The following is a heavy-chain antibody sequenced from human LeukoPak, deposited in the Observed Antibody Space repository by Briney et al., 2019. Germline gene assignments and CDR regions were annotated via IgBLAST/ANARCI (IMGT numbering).Heavy chain of an antibody. D-gene: IGHD3-16*01. Sequence: PGGSLRLSCAASGFTFSSYSMNWVRQAPGKGLEWVSYISSSSSTIYYADPVKGRFTISRDNAKNSLYLQMNSLRAEDTAVYYCARDWGRRYYYYYYYMDVWGKGTTVTVSS. CDR3: ARDWGRRYYYYYYYMDV. CDR1: GFTFSSYS. V-gene: IGHV3-48*01. J-gene: IGHJ6*03. CDR2: ISSSSSTI.